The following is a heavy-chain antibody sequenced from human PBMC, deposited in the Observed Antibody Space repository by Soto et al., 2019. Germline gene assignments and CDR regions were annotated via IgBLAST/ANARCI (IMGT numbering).Heavy chain of an antibody. Sequence: QVQLVQSGAEEKKPGASVKVSCKASGYTFTSYAMHWVRQAPGQRLEWMGWINAGNGNTKYSQKFQGRVTITRDTSANTAYMELSSLRSEDTAVYYCERSSGVYDLLAWGQGTLVTVSS. CDR2: INAGNGNT. CDR1: GYTFTSYA. D-gene: IGHD3-9*01. V-gene: IGHV1-3*05. CDR3: ERSSGVYDLLA. J-gene: IGHJ5*02.